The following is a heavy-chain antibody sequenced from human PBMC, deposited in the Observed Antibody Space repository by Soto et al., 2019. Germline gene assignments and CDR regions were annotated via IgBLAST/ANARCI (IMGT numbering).Heavy chain of an antibody. CDR1: GFTFSSYG. CDR3: AKSKVVDYYYYYGMDV. V-gene: IGHV3-23*01. J-gene: IGHJ6*02. CDR2: ISGSGSST. D-gene: IGHD2-15*01. Sequence: GGSLRLSCAASGFTFSSYGMHWVRQAPGKGLEWVSAISGSGSSTYYADSVKGRFTISRDNSKNTLYLQMNSLRAEDTAVYYCAKSKVVDYYYYYGMDVWGQGTTVTVSS.